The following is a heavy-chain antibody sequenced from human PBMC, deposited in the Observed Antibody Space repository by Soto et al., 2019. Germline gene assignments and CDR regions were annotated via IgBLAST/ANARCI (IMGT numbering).Heavy chain of an antibody. J-gene: IGHJ6*02. CDR2: TYYRSKWYN. D-gene: IGHD6-13*01. V-gene: IGHV6-1*01. CDR3: ARAGIAAFYYYYGMDV. Sequence: SQTLSLTCAISGDSVSSNSAAWNWIRQSPSRGLEWLGRTYYRSKWYNDYAVSVKSRITINPGTSKNQFSLQLNSVTPEDTAVYYCARAGIAAFYYYYGMDVWGQGTTVTVSS. CDR1: GDSVSSNSAA.